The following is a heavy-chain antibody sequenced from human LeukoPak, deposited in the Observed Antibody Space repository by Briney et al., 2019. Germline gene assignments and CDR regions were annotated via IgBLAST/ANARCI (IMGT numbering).Heavy chain of an antibody. V-gene: IGHV4-59*08. Sequence: SGTLSLTCTVSGGSISSYYWSWIRQPPGKGLEWIGYIYYSGSTNYNPSLKSRVTISVDTSKNQFSLKLSSVTAADTAVYYCARHKGYYDSTVDYWGQGTLVTVSS. CDR2: IYYSGST. J-gene: IGHJ4*02. CDR1: GGSISSYY. D-gene: IGHD3-22*01. CDR3: ARHKGYYDSTVDY.